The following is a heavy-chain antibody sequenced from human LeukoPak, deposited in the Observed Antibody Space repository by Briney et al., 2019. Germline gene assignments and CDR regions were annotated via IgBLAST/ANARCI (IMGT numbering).Heavy chain of an antibody. V-gene: IGHV1-2*02. D-gene: IGHD6-19*01. CDR1: GYAFIGYY. J-gene: IGHJ4*02. CDR2: INPNSGDT. CDR3: ARSIAVAATGFDY. Sequence: ASVKVSCKAFGYAFIGYYMHWVRQAPGQGLEWMGWINPNSGDTNYAQKFQGRVTMTRDTSISTAYMELSRLRSDDTAVFYCARSIAVAATGFDYWGQGTLVTVSS.